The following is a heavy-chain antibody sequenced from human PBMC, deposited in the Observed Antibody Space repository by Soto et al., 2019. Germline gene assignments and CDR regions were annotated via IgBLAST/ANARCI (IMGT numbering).Heavy chain of an antibody. Sequence: ASVKVSCKASGYMFTKSAMHWVRQAPGQRLEWMGWISGDSGNTKYSPKLQDRVTITRDTSASTAYMELSSLRSEDTALYYCARDGVAXXXXNFDYWGQGTLVTVSS. CDR2: ISGDSGNT. CDR3: ARDGVAXXXXNFDY. J-gene: IGHJ4*03. V-gene: IGHV1-3*01. CDR1: GYMFTKSA.